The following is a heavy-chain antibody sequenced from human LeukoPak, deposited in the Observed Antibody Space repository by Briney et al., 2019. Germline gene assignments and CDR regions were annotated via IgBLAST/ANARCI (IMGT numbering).Heavy chain of an antibody. D-gene: IGHD3-10*01. CDR3: AKDTYSYGSYRGFDN. Sequence: GGSLRLSCAASGFTFDDFAMHWVRQAPGRGLEWVSVISGDGATIFYADSVQGRFTISRDNNKNSLYMQMNNLIAEDTALYYCAKDTYSYGSYRGFDNWGQGTLVTVSS. CDR2: ISGDGATI. J-gene: IGHJ4*02. CDR1: GFTFDDFA. V-gene: IGHV3-43*02.